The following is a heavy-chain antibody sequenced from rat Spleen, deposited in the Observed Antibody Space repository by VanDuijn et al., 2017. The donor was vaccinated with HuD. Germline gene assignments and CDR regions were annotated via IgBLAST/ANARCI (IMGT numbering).Heavy chain of an antibody. V-gene: IGHV5-22*01. CDR2: ISYDGTAT. Sequence: EVQLVESGGGLVQPGRSMKLSCAASGLSFSNYDMAWVRQAPTKGLEWVASISYDGTATYYRDSVKGRFTLSRDDAQSTLYLQMNSLRSDDTATYYCARGVADYWGQGVMVTVSS. J-gene: IGHJ2*01. D-gene: IGHD4-3*01. CDR1: GLSFSNYD. CDR3: ARGVADY.